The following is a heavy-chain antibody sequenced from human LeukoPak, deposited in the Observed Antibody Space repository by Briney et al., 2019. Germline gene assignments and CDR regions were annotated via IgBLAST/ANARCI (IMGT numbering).Heavy chain of an antibody. CDR2: FDPEDGET. D-gene: IGHD3-10*01. CDR1: GYTLTELS. CDR3: ATDRSLLWFGEQYNWFDP. Sequence: ASVKVSCKVSGYTLTELSMHWVRQAPGKGLEWMGGFDPEDGETIYAQKFQGRVTMTEDTSTDTAYMELSSLRSEDTAVYCCATDRSLLWFGEQYNWFDPWGQGTLVTVSS. J-gene: IGHJ5*02. V-gene: IGHV1-24*01.